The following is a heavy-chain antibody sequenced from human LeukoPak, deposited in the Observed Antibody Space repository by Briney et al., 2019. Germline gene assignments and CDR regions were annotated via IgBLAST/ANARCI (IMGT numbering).Heavy chain of an antibody. CDR1: GGSISSGGYY. V-gene: IGHV4-31*03. Sequence: PSETLSLTCTVSGGSISSGGYYWSWIRQHPGKGLEWIGYIYYSGSTYYNPSLKSRVTISVDTSKNQFSLKLSSVTAADTAVYYCARDPTSPYGMDVWGKGNTVTVSS. J-gene: IGHJ6*04. CDR3: ARDPTSPYGMDV. CDR2: IYYSGST. D-gene: IGHD4-11*01.